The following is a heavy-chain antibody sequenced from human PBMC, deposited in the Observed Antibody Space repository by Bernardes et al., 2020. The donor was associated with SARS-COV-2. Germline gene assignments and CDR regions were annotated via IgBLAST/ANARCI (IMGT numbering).Heavy chain of an antibody. J-gene: IGHJ5*02. CDR3: ARALWFGGKGWFDP. CDR2: TYTSGST. CDR1: GGSISSYY. V-gene: IGHV4-4*07. Sequence: SETLSLTRTVSGGSISSYYWSWIRQPAGKGLEWIGRTYTSGSTTYNPSLKSRVTMSVDTSKNQFSRKLSSVTAADTAVYYCARALWFGGKGWFDPWGQGTLVTVSS. D-gene: IGHD3-10*01.